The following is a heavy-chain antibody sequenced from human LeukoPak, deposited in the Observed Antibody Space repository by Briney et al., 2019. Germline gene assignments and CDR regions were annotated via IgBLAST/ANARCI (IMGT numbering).Heavy chain of an antibody. CDR3: ARVPLSDSSGHYYPH. V-gene: IGHV1-46*01. Sequence: ASVKVSCKASGYTFTSYYMHWVRQAPGQWLEWMGIINPSGGSTSYAQKFQDRVALTRDTSASTAYMELNSLSSEDTAVYYCARVPLSDSSGHYYPHWGQGTLVTVSS. D-gene: IGHD3-22*01. CDR1: GYTFTSYY. J-gene: IGHJ1*01. CDR2: INPSGGST.